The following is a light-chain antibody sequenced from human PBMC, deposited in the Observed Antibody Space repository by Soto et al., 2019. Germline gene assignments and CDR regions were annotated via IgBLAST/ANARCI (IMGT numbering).Light chain of an antibody. CDR3: QQLNSYPRT. J-gene: IGKJ1*01. CDR2: AAS. V-gene: IGKV1-9*01. Sequence: IKLYQSVSALSASVGDRVTITCRASQGISSFLAWYQQKPGKAPKLLIYAASTLQSGVPSRFSGGGSGTEFTLTISSLQPEDFATYYCQQLNSYPRTSGQG. CDR1: QGISSF.